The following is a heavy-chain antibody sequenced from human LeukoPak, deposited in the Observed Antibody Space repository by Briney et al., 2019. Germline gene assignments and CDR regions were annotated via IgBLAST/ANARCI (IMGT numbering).Heavy chain of an antibody. J-gene: IGHJ6*02. CDR3: ARSASLXFGELWSYYYGTDV. Sequence: ASVKVSCKASGYTFTSYDINWVRQATGQGREWMGWMNPNSGNTGYAQKFQGRVTMTRNTSISTAYMELSSLRSEDTAVYYCARSASLXFGELWSYYYGTDVWGQGTTVTVSS. D-gene: IGHD3-10*01. CDR1: GYTFTSYD. V-gene: IGHV1-8*01. CDR2: MNPNSGNT.